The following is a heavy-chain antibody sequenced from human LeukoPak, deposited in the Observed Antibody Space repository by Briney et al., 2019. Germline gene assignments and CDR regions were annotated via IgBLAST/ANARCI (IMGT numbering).Heavy chain of an antibody. J-gene: IGHJ4*02. CDR3: ARAGMVRGVIAVYYFDY. CDR1: GFTFSSYW. V-gene: IGHV3-7*01. Sequence: PGGSLRLSCAASGFTFSSYWMSWVRQAPGKGLEWVANIKQDGSEKYYVDSVKGRFTISRDNAKNSLYLQMNSLRAEDTAVYYCARAGMVRGVIAVYYFDYWGQGTLATVSS. CDR2: IKQDGSEK. D-gene: IGHD3-10*01.